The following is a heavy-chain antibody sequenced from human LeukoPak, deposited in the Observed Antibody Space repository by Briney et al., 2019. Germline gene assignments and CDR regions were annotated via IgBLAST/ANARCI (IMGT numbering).Heavy chain of an antibody. D-gene: IGHD6-13*01. CDR2: INPSNGLT. Sequence: GASVKVSCKASVNTFSSYYMHWVRQAPGQGLEWMGIINPSNGLTSHAQKFEGRVTVTRDTSTSTVYMELSSLRSEDTAVYYCAREGPGTGKYLDYWGQGTLVTVSS. CDR1: VNTFSSYY. CDR3: AREGPGTGKYLDY. V-gene: IGHV1-46*01. J-gene: IGHJ4*02.